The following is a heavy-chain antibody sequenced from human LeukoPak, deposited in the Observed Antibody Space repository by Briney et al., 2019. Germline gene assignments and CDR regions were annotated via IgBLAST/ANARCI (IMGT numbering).Heavy chain of an antibody. CDR3: ARVDYDYVWGSMGNWFDP. V-gene: IGHV4-30-2*01. CDR2: IYHSGST. Sequence: PSETLSLTCTVSGGSISSGGYYWSWIRQPPGKGLEWIGYIYHSGSTYYNPSLKSRVTISVDRSKNQFSLKLSSATAADTAVYYCARVDYDYVWGSMGNWFDPWGQGTLVTVSS. CDR1: GGSISSGGYY. J-gene: IGHJ5*02. D-gene: IGHD3-16*01.